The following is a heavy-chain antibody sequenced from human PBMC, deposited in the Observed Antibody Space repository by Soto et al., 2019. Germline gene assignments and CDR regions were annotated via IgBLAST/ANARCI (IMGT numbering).Heavy chain of an antibody. CDR3: AKEPKGSIAAAGIYFDY. D-gene: IGHD6-13*01. CDR2: ISGSGGST. CDR1: GFTFSSYS. Sequence: EVQLVESGGGLVKPGGSLRLSCAASGFTFSSYSMNWVRQAPGKGLEWVSAISGSGGSTYYADSVKGRFTISRDNSKNTLYLQMNSLRAEDTAVYYCAKEPKGSIAAAGIYFDYWGQGTLVTVSS. V-gene: IGHV3-23*04. J-gene: IGHJ4*02.